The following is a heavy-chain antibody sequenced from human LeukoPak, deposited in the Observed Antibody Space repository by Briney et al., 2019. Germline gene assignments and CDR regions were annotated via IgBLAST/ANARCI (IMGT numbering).Heavy chain of an antibody. CDR1: GGSISSTSHH. V-gene: IGHV4-39*07. CDR2: IYYSGTT. D-gene: IGHD1-26*01. CDR3: ARDPYSGSYVADLYYYYMDV. J-gene: IGHJ6*03. Sequence: SETLSLTCTVSGGSISSTSHHWGWIRQPPGKGLEWIGSIYYSGTTYYKPSLRSRVTISIDTSKNQFSLRLTSVTAADTAVYYCARDPYSGSYVADLYYYYMDVWGKGTTVTVSS.